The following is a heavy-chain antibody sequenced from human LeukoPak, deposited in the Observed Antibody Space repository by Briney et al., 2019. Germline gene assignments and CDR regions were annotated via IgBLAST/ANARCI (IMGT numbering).Heavy chain of an antibody. CDR1: GGSFSGYY. Sequence: SETLSLTCAVYGGSFSGYYWSWIRQPPGKGLEWIGEINHSGSTNYNPSLKSRVTISVDTSKNQFSLKLSSVAAADTAVYYCAREGSRPDYWGQGTLVTVSS. CDR3: AREGSRPDY. CDR2: INHSGST. J-gene: IGHJ4*02. V-gene: IGHV4-34*01.